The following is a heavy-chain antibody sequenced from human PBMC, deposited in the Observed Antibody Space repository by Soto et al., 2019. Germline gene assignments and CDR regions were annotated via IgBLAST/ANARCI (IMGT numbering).Heavy chain of an antibody. CDR3: ARDQSVGQQLLRGDI. V-gene: IGHV1-18*01. D-gene: IGHD6-13*01. J-gene: IGHJ3*02. CDR2: ISAYNGNT. CDR1: GYTFTSYG. Sequence: QVRLVQSGAEVKKPGASVKVSCKASGYTFTSYGISWVRQAPGQGLEWMGWISAYNGNTNYAQKLQGRVTMTTDTSTSTAYMELRSVRSDDTAVYHCARDQSVGQQLLRGDIWGQGTMVTVSS.